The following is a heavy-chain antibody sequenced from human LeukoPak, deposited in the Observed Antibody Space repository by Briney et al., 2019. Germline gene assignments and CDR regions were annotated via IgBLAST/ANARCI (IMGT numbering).Heavy chain of an antibody. CDR3: AKIKSSGWYYFDY. J-gene: IGHJ4*02. CDR2: ISYDGSNK. CDR1: GFTFSSYA. V-gene: IGHV3-30-3*02. D-gene: IGHD6-19*01. Sequence: GGSLRLSCAASGFTFSSYAMHWVRQAPGKGLEWVAVISYDGSNKYYADSVKGRFTISRDNSKNTLYLQMNSLRAEDTAVYYCAKIKSSGWYYFDYWGQGTLVTVSS.